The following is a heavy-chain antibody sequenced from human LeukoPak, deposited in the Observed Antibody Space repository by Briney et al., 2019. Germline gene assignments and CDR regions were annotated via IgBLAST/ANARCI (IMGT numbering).Heavy chain of an antibody. D-gene: IGHD6-19*01. CDR3: ARTYSSGWYGDY. J-gene: IGHJ4*02. Sequence: SETLSLTCTVSGYSISSDYYWGWIRPPPGKGLEWIGSIYHSGSTYYNPSLKSRVTISVDTSKNQFSLKLSSVTAADTAVYYCARTYSSGWYGDYWGQGTLGTVSS. CDR2: IYHSGST. CDR1: GYSISSDYY. V-gene: IGHV4-38-2*02.